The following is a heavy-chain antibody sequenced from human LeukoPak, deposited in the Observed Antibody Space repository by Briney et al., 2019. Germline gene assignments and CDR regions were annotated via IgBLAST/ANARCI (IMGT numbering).Heavy chain of an antibody. CDR3: AREPYCSSTSCPFDY. CDR1: GYTFTGYY. V-gene: IGHV1-2*02. CDR2: INPNSGGT. D-gene: IGHD2-2*01. Sequence: ASVNVSCKASGYTFTGYYMHWVRQAPGQGLEWMGWINPNSGGTNYAQKFQGRVTMTRDMSTSTVYMELSSLGSEDTAVYYCAREPYCSSTSCPFDYWGQGTLVTVSS. J-gene: IGHJ4*02.